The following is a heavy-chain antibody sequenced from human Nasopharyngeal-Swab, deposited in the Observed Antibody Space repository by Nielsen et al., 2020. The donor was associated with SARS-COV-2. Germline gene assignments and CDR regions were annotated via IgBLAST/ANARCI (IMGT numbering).Heavy chain of an antibody. D-gene: IGHD1-14*01. J-gene: IGHJ6*03. CDR1: GFSFSAYA. V-gene: IGHV3-23*01. CDR3: AKARYPHSAVYYNYYFDV. CDR2: ISDDDGTT. Sequence: GESLKISCAASGFSFSAYAMSWVRQAPGKGLQRVSTISDDDGTTYYGDAVKGRFTISTDNFKNTLFLQMNSLRAEDTALYFCAKARYPHSAVYYNYYFDVWGKGTTVTVSS.